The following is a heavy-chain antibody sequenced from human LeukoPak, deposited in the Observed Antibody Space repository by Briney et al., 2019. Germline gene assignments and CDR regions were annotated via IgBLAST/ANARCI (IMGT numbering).Heavy chain of an antibody. Sequence: SETLSLTCTVSGGSISTYYWSWIRQSAGKGLEWIGRIFASGRTNHNPSLESRVTMSVDTSKNQFSLRLTSMTAADAAVYYCARSYDRSGYSVGFDYWGQGTLVTVSS. D-gene: IGHD3-22*01. J-gene: IGHJ4*02. CDR1: GGSISTYY. CDR2: IFASGRT. CDR3: ARSYDRSGYSVGFDY. V-gene: IGHV4-4*07.